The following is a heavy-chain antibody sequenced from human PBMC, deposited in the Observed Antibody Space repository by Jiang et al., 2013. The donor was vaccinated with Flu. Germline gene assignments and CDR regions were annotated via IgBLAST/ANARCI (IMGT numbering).Heavy chain of an antibody. CDR2: IYTSGST. J-gene: IGHJ6*02. V-gene: IGHV4-61*02. CDR3: AGEKRPYYYGMDV. Sequence: GPGLVKPSQTLSLTCTVSGGSISSGSYYWSWIRQPAGKGLEWIGRIYTSGSTNYNPSLKSRVTISVDTSKNQFSLKLSSVTAADTAVYYCAGEKRPYYYGMDVWGQGTTVT. CDR1: GGSISSGSYY.